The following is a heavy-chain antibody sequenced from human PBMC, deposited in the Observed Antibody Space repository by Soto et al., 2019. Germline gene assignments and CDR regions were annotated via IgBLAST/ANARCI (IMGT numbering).Heavy chain of an antibody. CDR2: ISRSANYT. CDR1: GFIINAFY. J-gene: IGHJ4*02. Sequence: QVQLVETGGGLVKPGGSLRLSCAVSGFIINAFYMSWIRQAPGKGLEWVSYISRSANYTNYADSLRGRFTISRDSASNSMFLQMSSLSAEDTGVYFCARGGIAAAVDYWGQGTLVTVSS. CDR3: ARGGIAAAVDY. V-gene: IGHV3-11*06. D-gene: IGHD6-13*01.